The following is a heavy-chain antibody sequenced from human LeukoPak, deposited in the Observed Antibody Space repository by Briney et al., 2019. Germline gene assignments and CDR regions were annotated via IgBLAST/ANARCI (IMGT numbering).Heavy chain of an antibody. CDR1: GYTYTTYY. Sequence: GASVKVSCKASGYTYTTYYMHWVRQAPGQGLEWMGRINPNSGGTNYAQKFQGRVTMTRDTSISTAYMELSGLRSEDTAVYYCARVRNLVRGDYLFDYWGQGTLVTVSA. D-gene: IGHD4-17*01. CDR3: ARVRNLVRGDYLFDY. V-gene: IGHV1-2*06. J-gene: IGHJ4*02. CDR2: INPNSGGT.